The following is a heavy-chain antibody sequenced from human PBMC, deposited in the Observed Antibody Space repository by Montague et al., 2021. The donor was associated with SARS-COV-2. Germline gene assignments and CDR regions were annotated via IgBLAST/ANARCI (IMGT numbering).Heavy chain of an antibody. CDR1: GGSISSYY. CDR3: ARDFDY. V-gene: IGHV4-59*13. J-gene: IGHJ4*02. CDR2: MYYSGST. Sequence: SETLSLTCTVSGGSISSYYWSWIRQPLGKGLEWIGYMYYSGSTNYNPSLKSRVTLSVDTSKSQFSLKLSSVTAADTAVYYCARDFDYWGQGTLVTVSS.